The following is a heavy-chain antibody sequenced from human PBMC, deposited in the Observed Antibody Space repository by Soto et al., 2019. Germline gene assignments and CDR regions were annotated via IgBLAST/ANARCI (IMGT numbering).Heavy chain of an antibody. J-gene: IGHJ4*02. V-gene: IGHV4-39*01. CDR3: ARLGGYVSVGYYYLWDS. CDR1: DGSMNSDSSY. Sequence: QLQLQESGPGLVKPSETLSLTCRVSDGSMNSDSSYWGWIRQPPGKGLEWIGVINHSGSTYHNLSLKGRVTMSVDASRNQFSLKLTSMTAADTAVXXXARLGGYVSVGYYYLWDSWGQGTLVTVSS. D-gene: IGHD3-22*01. CDR2: INHSGST.